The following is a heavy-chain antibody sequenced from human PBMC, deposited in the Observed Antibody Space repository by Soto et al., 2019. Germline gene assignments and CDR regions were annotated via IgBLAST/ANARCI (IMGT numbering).Heavy chain of an antibody. J-gene: IGHJ6*02. Sequence: QLQLQESCPGLVKPSETLSLTCTVSGGSISSSSYYWGWIRQPPGKGLEWIGSIYYSGSTYYNPSLKSRVTISVDTSKNQFSPKLSSVTAADTAVYYCARRDSPGCGGDCYCMDVWGQGTTVTVSS. CDR2: IYYSGST. D-gene: IGHD2-21*01. V-gene: IGHV4-39*01. CDR3: ARRDSPGCGGDCYCMDV. CDR1: GGSISSSSYY.